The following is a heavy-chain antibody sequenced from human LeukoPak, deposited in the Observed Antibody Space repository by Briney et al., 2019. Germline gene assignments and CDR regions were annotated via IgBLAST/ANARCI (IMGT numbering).Heavy chain of an antibody. V-gene: IGHV3-30-3*01. CDR3: ARDSPYYGSGSYSDY. CDR2: ISYDGSNK. Sequence: GGSLRLSCAASGFTFSSYAMHWVRQAPGKGLEWVAVISYDGSNKYYADSVKGRFTISRDNSKNTLYLQMNSLRAEDTAVYYCARDSPYYGSGSYSDYWGQGTLVTVSS. CDR1: GFTFSSYA. J-gene: IGHJ4*02. D-gene: IGHD3-10*01.